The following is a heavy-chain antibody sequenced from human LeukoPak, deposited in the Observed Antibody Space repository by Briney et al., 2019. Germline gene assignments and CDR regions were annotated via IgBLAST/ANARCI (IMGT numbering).Heavy chain of an antibody. CDR1: GGSISDYY. D-gene: IGHD6-13*01. J-gene: IGHJ4*02. CDR2: IFYSGSSGNT. Sequence: SETLSLTCTVSGGSISDYYWTWIRQPPGKELQWIGYIFYSGSSGNTNYYPSLKSRVTISVDASKNQVSLNLTSVTAADTAVYYCARSSSWYQDLDHWGQGTLDTVSS. CDR3: ARSSSWYQDLDH. V-gene: IGHV4-59*01.